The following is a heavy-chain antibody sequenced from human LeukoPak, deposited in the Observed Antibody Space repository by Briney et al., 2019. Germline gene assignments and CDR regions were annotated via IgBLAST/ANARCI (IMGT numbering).Heavy chain of an antibody. V-gene: IGHV3-30*02. CDR2: IRYDGSHQ. J-gene: IGHJ4*02. D-gene: IGHD3-22*01. CDR1: GFTFSPFG. Sequence: GGSLRLSCAASGFTFSPFGMHWVRQAPGKGLEWVAFIRYDGSHQYYAGSVKGRFTVSRDNSNTTLYLQMNSLRPEDTAMYYCAKDVASYYYDTTGADYWGQGTPVTVAS. CDR3: AKDVASYYYDTTGADY.